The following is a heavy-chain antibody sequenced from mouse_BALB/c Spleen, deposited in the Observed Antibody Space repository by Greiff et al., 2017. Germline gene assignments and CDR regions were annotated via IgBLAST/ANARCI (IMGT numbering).Heavy chain of an antibody. V-gene: IGHV10S3*01. Sequence: GGGLVQPKGSLKLSCAASGFTFNTNAMNWVRQAPGKGLEWVARIRSKSNNYATYYADSVKDRFTISRDDSQSMLYLQMNNLKTEDTAMYYCVRERGSYYFDYWGQGTTLTVSS. J-gene: IGHJ2*01. CDR1: GFTFNTNA. CDR3: VRERGSYYFDY. CDR2: IRSKSNNYAT.